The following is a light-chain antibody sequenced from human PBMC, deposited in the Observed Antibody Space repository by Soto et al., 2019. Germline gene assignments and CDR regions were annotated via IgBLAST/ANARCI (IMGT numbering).Light chain of an antibody. CDR3: QQRSNRIT. Sequence: EILMTQSPATLSVSPGDSATLSCRASRSVDTDLAWYQQKPGQAPRLLVYDISTRAAAIPARFSGSGSGTDFTLTVSSLEPEDFALYYCQQRSNRITFGQGTRLEI. V-gene: IGKV3-11*01. CDR2: DIS. CDR1: RSVDTD. J-gene: IGKJ5*01.